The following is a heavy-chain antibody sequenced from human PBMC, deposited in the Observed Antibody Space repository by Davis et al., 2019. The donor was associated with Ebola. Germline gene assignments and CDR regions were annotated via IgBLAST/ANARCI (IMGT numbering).Heavy chain of an antibody. Sequence: GGSLRPSCAASGLTFNTYWMTWVRQAPGKGLEWVANIKKDGSEKYYVDSVKGRFTISRDNAKNALYLQVNSLRAEDTAVYYCARDISFRDYYGSGSFDYWGQGTLVTVSS. V-gene: IGHV3-7*01. J-gene: IGHJ4*02. CDR3: ARDISFRDYYGSGSFDY. CDR1: GLTFNTYW. CDR2: IKKDGSEK. D-gene: IGHD3-10*01.